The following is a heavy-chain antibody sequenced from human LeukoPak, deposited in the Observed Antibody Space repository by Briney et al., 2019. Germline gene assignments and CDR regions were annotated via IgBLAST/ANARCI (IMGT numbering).Heavy chain of an antibody. J-gene: IGHJ3*02. CDR3: ARDVGGDYSDAFDI. CDR2: IYSGGST. CDR1: GFTVSSNY. V-gene: IGHV3-66*01. Sequence: PGGSLRLSCAASGFTVSSNYMSWVRQAPGKGLEWVSVIYSGGSTYYADSVKGRFTISGDNSKNTLYLQMNSLRAEDTAVYYCARDVGGDYSDAFDIWGQGTMVTVSS. D-gene: IGHD4-17*01.